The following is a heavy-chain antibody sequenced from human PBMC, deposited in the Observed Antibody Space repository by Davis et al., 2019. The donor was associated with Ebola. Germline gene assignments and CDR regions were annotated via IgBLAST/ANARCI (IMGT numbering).Heavy chain of an antibody. CDR2: INHSGGT. J-gene: IGHJ6*02. Sequence: MPSETLSLTCTVSGGSISSGDYYWSWIRQPPGKGLEWIGEINHSGGTNYNPSLKSRVTISVDTSKNQFSLKLNYVTAADTAVYYCTRGWGMDVWGQGATVTVSS. V-gene: IGHV4-39*07. CDR3: TRGWGMDV. D-gene: IGHD6-13*01. CDR1: GGSISSGDYY.